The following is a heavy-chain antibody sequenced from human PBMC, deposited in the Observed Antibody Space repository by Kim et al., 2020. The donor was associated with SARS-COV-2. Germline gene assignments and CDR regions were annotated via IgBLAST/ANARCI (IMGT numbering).Heavy chain of an antibody. CDR2: ISSSSSTI. D-gene: IGHD6-13*01. CDR1: GFTFSSYS. J-gene: IGHJ4*02. Sequence: GGSLRLSCAASGFTFSSYSMNWVRQAPGKGLEWVSYISSSSSTIYYADSVKGRFTISRDNAKNSLYLQMNSLGAEDTAVYYCARDRAAAAGILFDYWGQGTLVTVSS. CDR3: ARDRAAAAGILFDY. V-gene: IGHV3-48*04.